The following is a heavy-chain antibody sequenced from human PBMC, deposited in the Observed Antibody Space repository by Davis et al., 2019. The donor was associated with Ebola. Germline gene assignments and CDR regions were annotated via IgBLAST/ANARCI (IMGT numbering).Heavy chain of an antibody. Sequence: GESLKISCLASGFDFKTYAINWLRQAPEKRLEWVSSISGSGARTYYADSVEGRFTISRDNSENTVYLQMNSLRVEDTAIYYCARDPHVYTWNAHPTWDQWGQGTLVTVSS. CDR2: ISGSGART. V-gene: IGHV3-23*01. D-gene: IGHD1-1*01. CDR3: ARDPHVYTWNAHPTWDQ. CDR1: GFDFKTYA. J-gene: IGHJ4*02.